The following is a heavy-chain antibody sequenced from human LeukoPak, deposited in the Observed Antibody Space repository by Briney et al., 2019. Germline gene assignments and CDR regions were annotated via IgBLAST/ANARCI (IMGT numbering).Heavy chain of an antibody. D-gene: IGHD3-9*01. CDR2: IYYSGST. Sequence: PSETLSLTCTVSGGSVSSGSYYWSWIRQPPGKGLEWIGYIYYSGSTNYNPSLKSRVTISVDTSKNQFSLKLSSVTAADTAVYYCARDSHDILIGPQEGIRSYNWFDPWGQGTLVTVSS. CDR1: GGSVSSGSYY. J-gene: IGHJ5*02. V-gene: IGHV4-61*01. CDR3: ARDSHDILIGPQEGIRSYNWFDP.